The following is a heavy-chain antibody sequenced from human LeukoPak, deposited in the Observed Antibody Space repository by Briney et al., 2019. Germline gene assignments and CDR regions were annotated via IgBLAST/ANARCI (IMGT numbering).Heavy chain of an antibody. CDR3: AKDLGRYRNNYFDY. CDR1: GFTFSSYW. Sequence: GGSLRLSCAASGFTFSSYWMHWVRQAPGKGLVWVSRINSDGSTTTYADSVKGRFTISRDDSKNTLYLQMNSLRAEDTAVYYCAKDLGRYRNNYFDYWGQGTLVTVSS. V-gene: IGHV3-74*01. J-gene: IGHJ4*02. CDR2: INSDGSTT. D-gene: IGHD1-26*01.